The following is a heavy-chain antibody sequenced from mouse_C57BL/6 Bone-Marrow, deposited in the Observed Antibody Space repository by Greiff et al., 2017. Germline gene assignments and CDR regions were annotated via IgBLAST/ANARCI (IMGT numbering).Heavy chain of an antibody. Sequence: EVMLVESGGGLVQSGRSLRLSCATSGFTFSDFYMEWVRQAPGKGLEWIAASRNKANDYTTEYSASVKGRFIVSRDTSQSILYLQMNALRAEDTAIYYCARELNWDGAMDYWGQGTSVTVSS. CDR3: ARELNWDGAMDY. CDR2: SRNKANDYTT. CDR1: GFTFSDFY. D-gene: IGHD4-1*01. J-gene: IGHJ4*01. V-gene: IGHV7-1*01.